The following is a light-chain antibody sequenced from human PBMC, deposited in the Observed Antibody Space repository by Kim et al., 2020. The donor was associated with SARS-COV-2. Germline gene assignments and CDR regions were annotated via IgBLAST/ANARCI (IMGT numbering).Light chain of an antibody. CDR1: KLGDKY. Sequence: SYELTQPPSVSVSPGQTASITCSGDKLGDKYACWYQQKPGQSPVLVIYQDNRRPSGIPERFSGSNCGNTATLTISGTQAMDEADYYCQAWDSSTGVFGGG. CDR3: QAWDSSTGV. V-gene: IGLV3-1*01. CDR2: QDN. J-gene: IGLJ2*01.